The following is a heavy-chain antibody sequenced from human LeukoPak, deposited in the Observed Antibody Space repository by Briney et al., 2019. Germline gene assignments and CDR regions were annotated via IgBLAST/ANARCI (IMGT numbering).Heavy chain of an antibody. V-gene: IGHV4-39*07. D-gene: IGHD4/OR15-4a*01. CDR2: IYYSGST. Sequence: SETLSLTCTVSGGSISSSSYYWGWIRQPPGKGLEWIGSIYYSGSTYYNPSLKSRVTISVDTSKNQFSLKLSSVTAADTAVYYCARDFSPVLTESEQTMAFFDYWGQGTLVTVSS. CDR1: GGSISSSSYY. CDR3: ARDFSPVLTESEQTMAFFDY. J-gene: IGHJ4*02.